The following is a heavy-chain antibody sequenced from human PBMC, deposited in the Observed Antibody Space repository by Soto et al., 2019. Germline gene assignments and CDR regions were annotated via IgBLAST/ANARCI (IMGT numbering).Heavy chain of an antibody. Sequence: SETLSLTCTVAGGSISSYYWSWIRQPPGKGLEWIGYIYYSGSTNYNPSLKSRVTISVDTSKNQFSLKLSSVTAADTAVYYCARQPSPYYYMDVWGKGTTVTVSS. CDR3: ARQPSPYYYMDV. CDR2: IYYSGST. CDR1: GGSISSYY. V-gene: IGHV4-59*08. J-gene: IGHJ6*03. D-gene: IGHD6-6*01.